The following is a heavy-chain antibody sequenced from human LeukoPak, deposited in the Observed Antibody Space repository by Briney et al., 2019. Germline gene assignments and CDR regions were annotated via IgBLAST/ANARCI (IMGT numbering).Heavy chain of an antibody. CDR3: GRLGYCATTSCPNALDH. Sequence: ASVKVSCKASGYTFTNYGVGWVRQAPGQGPEWMGWISPYNGNTKYAQKFQGRVTMTTDTSTSTAYMEMRSLRSDDTAVYYCGRLGYCATTSCPNALDHWGQGTLVTVSS. CDR1: GYTFTNYG. V-gene: IGHV1-18*01. CDR2: ISPYNGNT. D-gene: IGHD2-2*01. J-gene: IGHJ4*02.